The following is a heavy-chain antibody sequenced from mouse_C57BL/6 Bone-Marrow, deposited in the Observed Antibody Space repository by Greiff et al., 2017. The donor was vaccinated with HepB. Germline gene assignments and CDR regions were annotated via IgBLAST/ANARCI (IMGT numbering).Heavy chain of an antibody. Sequence: VHVKQSGTVLARPGASVKMSCKTSGYTFTSYWMHWVKQRPGQGLEWIGAIYPGNSDTSYNQKFKGKAKLTAVTSASTAYMELSSLTNEDSAVYYCTKFITTVDWYFDVWGTGTTVTVSS. V-gene: IGHV1-5*01. CDR2: IYPGNSDT. D-gene: IGHD1-1*01. CDR1: GYTFTSYW. J-gene: IGHJ1*03. CDR3: TKFITTVDWYFDV.